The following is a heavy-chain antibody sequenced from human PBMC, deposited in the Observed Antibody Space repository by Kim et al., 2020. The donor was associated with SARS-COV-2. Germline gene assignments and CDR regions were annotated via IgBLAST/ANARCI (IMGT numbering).Heavy chain of an antibody. D-gene: IGHD6-19*01. CDR1: GYIFTGYY. CDR3: ARGRYGSGFDWFDP. V-gene: IGHV1-2*02. Sequence: ASVKVSCKASGYIFTGYYVHWVRQAPVQGLECMGWISPHSGDTTYAQKFQGRVTVTRDTSNSTAYMELSRLTSDDTAVYYCARGRYGSGFDWFDPWGQGTLVTVSS. CDR2: ISPHSGDT. J-gene: IGHJ5*02.